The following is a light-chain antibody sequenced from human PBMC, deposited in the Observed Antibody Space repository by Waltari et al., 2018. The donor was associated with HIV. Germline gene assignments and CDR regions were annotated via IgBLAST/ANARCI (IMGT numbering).Light chain of an antibody. CDR3: QAWDSNTAV. Sequence: SYEMTHPPSVSVSPGQTASITCSGDTLGEKYDSWYQPKPGQPPVLVIYADTKRPSGIPERFSGSNSGNTATLTISGTQAMDEADYYCQAWDSNTAVFGGGTKLTVL. CDR2: ADT. V-gene: IGLV3-1*01. J-gene: IGLJ2*01. CDR1: TLGEKY.